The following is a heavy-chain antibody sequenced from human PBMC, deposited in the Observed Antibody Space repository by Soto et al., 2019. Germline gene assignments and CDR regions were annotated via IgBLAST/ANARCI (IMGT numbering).Heavy chain of an antibody. CDR1: GGSISSYY. D-gene: IGHD3-9*01. V-gene: IGHV4-59*08. CDR2: IYYSGST. Sequence: SETLSLTCTVSGGSISSYYWSWIRQPPGKGLEWIGYIYYSGSTNYNPSLKSRVTISVDTSKNQFSLKLSSVTAADTAVYYCARHVFGYYDILTGYSRYFDYWGQGTLVTVS. J-gene: IGHJ4*02. CDR3: ARHVFGYYDILTGYSRYFDY.